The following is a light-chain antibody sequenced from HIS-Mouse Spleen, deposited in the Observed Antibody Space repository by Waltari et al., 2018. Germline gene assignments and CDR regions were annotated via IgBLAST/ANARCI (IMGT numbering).Light chain of an antibody. J-gene: IGLJ2*01. CDR2: AGS. CDR3: CSYAGSSTLV. Sequence: QSALTQPASVSGSPGQSITISCTGTSTDVGSYNLLSWYQQHPGKAPKLMIYAGSKRPSGVSNRFSGSKSGNTASLTISGLQAEDEADYYCCSYAGSSTLVFGGGTKLTVL. V-gene: IGLV2-23*01. CDR1: STDVGSYNL.